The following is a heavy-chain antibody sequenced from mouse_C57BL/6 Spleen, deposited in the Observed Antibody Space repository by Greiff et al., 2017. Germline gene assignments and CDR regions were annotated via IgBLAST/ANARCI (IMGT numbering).Heavy chain of an antibody. V-gene: IGHV5-9-1*02. CDR1: GFTFSSYA. Sequence: EVKLQESGEGLVKPGGSLKLSCAASGFTFSSYAMSWVRQTPEKRLEWVAYISSGGDYIYYADTVKGRFTISRDNARNTLYLQMSSLKSEDTAMYYCTRGPDGYYDYWGQGTTLTVSS. CDR3: TRGPDGYYDY. D-gene: IGHD2-3*01. CDR2: ISSGGDYI. J-gene: IGHJ2*01.